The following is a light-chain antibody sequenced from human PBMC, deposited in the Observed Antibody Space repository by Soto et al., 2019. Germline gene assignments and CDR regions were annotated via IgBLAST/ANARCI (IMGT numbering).Light chain of an antibody. V-gene: IGKV3-20*01. CDR1: QSVSSNF. CDR3: QQSGSSGT. Sequence: EIVLAESPGILSFSRGERATLSCRASQSVSSNFLAWYQQKPGQAPRLLIYGASNRATGIPDRFSGSGSGTDFSLTISRLEPEDFAVYYCQQSGSSGTFGQGTKVDIK. J-gene: IGKJ1*01. CDR2: GAS.